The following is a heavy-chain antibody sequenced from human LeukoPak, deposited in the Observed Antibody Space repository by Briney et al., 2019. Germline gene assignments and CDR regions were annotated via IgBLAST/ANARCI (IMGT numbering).Heavy chain of an antibody. J-gene: IGHJ4*02. V-gene: IGHV3-53*01. Sequence: GGSLRLSCAASGFTVSSNYMSWVRQAPGKGLEWVSIIYTGGTIYYADSVKGRFTIPRDISKNMLYLQMNSLRAEDTAVYYCAREAYDSSAYYLDYWGQGTLVTVSS. CDR2: IYTGGTI. D-gene: IGHD3-22*01. CDR1: GFTVSSNY. CDR3: AREAYDSSAYYLDY.